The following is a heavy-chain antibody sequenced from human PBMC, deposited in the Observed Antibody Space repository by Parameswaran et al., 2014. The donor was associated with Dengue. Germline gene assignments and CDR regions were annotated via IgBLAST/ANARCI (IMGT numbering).Heavy chain of an antibody. Sequence: SWVRQAPGQGPEWVGGIIPIFGTRNNAQRFQDRVTITADESITTAYMELSSLTSEDTAVYYCAGVRGCSSTSCTNWLDPWGQGTLVTVSS. V-gene: IGHV1-69*01. CDR3: AGVRGCSSTSCTNWLDP. J-gene: IGHJ5*02. CDR2: IIPIFGTR. D-gene: IGHD2-2*01.